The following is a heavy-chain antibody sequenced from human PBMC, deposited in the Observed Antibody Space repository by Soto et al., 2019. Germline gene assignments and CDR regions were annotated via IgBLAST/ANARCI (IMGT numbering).Heavy chain of an antibody. J-gene: IGHJ5*02. CDR1: GGSISSYY. CDR2: LHYSGGT. CDR3: ARGQLVNWFDP. D-gene: IGHD6-6*01. V-gene: IGHV4-59*01. Sequence: SETLSLTCTVSGGSISSYYWSWIRQPPGKGLEWIGALHYSGGTNYKPSLMNRVTISLVKSKNQFSLKVASGTAADTAVYFCARGQLVNWFDPWGQGTLVTVSS.